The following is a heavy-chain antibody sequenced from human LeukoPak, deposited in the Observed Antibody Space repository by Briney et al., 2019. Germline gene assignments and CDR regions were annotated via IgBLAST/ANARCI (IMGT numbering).Heavy chain of an antibody. CDR2: ISSSSSYI. J-gene: IGHJ4*01. CDR1: GFTFSSYS. D-gene: IGHD2-15*01. CDR3: ARQCSGGSCYWASDY. Sequence: GGSLRLSCAASGFTFSSYSMNWVRQAPGKGLEWVSSISSSSSYIYYADSVKGRFTISRDNAKNSLYLQMNSLRAEDTAVYYCARQCSGGSCYWASDYWGQEPWSPSPQ. V-gene: IGHV3-21*01.